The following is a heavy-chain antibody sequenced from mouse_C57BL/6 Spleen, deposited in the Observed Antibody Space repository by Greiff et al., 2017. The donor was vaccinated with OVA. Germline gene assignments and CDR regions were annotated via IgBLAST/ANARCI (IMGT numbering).Heavy chain of an antibody. J-gene: IGHJ2*01. Sequence: EVQLQQSGPELVKPGASVKIPCKASGYTFTDYNMDWVKQSHGKSLEWIGDINPNNGGTIYNQKFKGKATLTVDKSSSTAYMALCSLTSEDTAVYYFARRISYYGYDGILYYFDDWGQGTTRTVSS. D-gene: IGHD2-2*01. CDR2: INPNNGGT. V-gene: IGHV1-18*01. CDR1: GYTFTDYN. CDR3: ARRISYYGYDGILYYFDD.